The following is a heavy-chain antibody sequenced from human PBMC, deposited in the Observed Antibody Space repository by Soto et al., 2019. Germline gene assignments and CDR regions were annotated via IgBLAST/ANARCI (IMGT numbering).Heavy chain of an antibody. J-gene: IGHJ4*02. CDR1: GFTISSYW. D-gene: IGHD6-19*01. CDR3: AIAVAGPTAIAY. V-gene: IGHV3-74*01. CDR2: INGDGSST. Sequence: EVQLVESGGGLVQPGESLRLSCVVSGFTISSYWMHWVRQAPGKGLVWVSRINGDGSSTNYADSVKGRFTISRDNAKNTRDLQMNTLRAEDTAVYYCAIAVAGPTAIAYWGQGNQVTVSS.